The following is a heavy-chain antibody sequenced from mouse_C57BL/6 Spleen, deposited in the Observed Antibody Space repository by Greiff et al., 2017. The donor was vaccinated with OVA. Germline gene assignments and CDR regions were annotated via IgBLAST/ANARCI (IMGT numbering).Heavy chain of an antibody. CDR3: AREITVSYYYAMDY. V-gene: IGHV1-80*01. CDR2: IYPGDGDT. Sequence: VQLQQSGAELVKPGASVKISCKASGYAFSSYWMNWVKQRPGKGLEWIGQIYPGDGDTNYNGKFKGKATLTADKSSSTAYMQLSSLTSEDSAVYFCAREITVSYYYAMDYWGQGTSVTVSS. CDR1: GYAFSSYW. J-gene: IGHJ4*01. D-gene: IGHD2-4*01.